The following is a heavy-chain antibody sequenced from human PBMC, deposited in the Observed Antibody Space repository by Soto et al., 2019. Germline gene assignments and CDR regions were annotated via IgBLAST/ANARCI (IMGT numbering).Heavy chain of an antibody. V-gene: IGHV3-33*01. CDR3: ARDDLFVDNGRDH. Sequence: QVQLVESGGGVVRPGTSLRLSCAATGFSFSAHGMHWVRQAPGKGLEWLAVINDGSEEGYADSVRGRFTISRDNARNILYLQMDNLRAEDSALYCARDDLFVDNGRDHWGQGTLVTVSS. CDR2: INDGSEE. J-gene: IGHJ4*02. CDR1: GFSFSAHG. D-gene: IGHD1-1*01.